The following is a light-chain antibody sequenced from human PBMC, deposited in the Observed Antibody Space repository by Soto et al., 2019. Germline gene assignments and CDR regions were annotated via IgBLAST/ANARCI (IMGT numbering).Light chain of an antibody. CDR2: KAS. CDR1: QSISSW. Sequence: DIQMTQSPSILSSSVGDRVTITCRASQSISSWLAWYQQKPGKAPKLLIYKASSLESGVPSRFSGSGSGTEFTLTISSLQPDDFATYYCQHYNSYSPTFGQGTKVDIK. V-gene: IGKV1-5*03. J-gene: IGKJ1*01. CDR3: QHYNSYSPT.